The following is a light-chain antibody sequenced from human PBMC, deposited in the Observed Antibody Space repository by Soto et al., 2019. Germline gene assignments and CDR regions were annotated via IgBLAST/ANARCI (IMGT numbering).Light chain of an antibody. Sequence: EIVLTQSPGTLSLSPGERATLSCRASQNIDINLVWYQQKPGQAPRLLIFRASTRATDIPARFSGSGSGTEFTLTISSLQPDDFATYYCQQYNSYSRTFGQGTKVDIK. CDR2: RAS. CDR1: QNIDIN. CDR3: QQYNSYSRT. J-gene: IGKJ1*01. V-gene: IGKV3-15*01.